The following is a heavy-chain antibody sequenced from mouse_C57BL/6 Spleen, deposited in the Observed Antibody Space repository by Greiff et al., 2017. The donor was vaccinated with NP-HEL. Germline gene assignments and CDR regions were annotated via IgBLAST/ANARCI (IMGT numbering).Heavy chain of an antibody. CDR3: ALIYYDHCYAMDY. J-gene: IGHJ4*01. CDR2: FYPDNDDT. D-gene: IGHD2-4*01. V-gene: IGHV1-47*01. CDR1: GYTFTTYP. Sequence: VQLQQSGAELVKPGASVKMSCKASGYTFTTYPIEWMKQNHGKSLEWIGNFYPDNDDTKYNEKFKGKATLTVEKSSSTVYLELSRVTSDDSTVYYCALIYYDHCYAMDYWGQGTSVTVSS.